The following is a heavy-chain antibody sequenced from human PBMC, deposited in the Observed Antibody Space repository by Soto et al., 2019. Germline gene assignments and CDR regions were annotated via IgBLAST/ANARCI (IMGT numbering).Heavy chain of an antibody. CDR2: ISAGNGNT. Sequence: SVKVSCKASGYTFTSYAMHWVRQAPGQRLEWMGWISAGNGNTKYSQKFRGRVTITRDTSASTAYMELSSLRSEDTAVYYCARDQVDGYYALNYYYYGMDVWGQGTTVTVSS. J-gene: IGHJ6*02. CDR3: ARDQVDGYYALNYYYYGMDV. D-gene: IGHD3-22*01. V-gene: IGHV1-3*01. CDR1: GYTFTSYA.